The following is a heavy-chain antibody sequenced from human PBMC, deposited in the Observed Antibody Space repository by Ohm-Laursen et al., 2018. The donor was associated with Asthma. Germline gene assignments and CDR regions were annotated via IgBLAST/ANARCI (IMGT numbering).Heavy chain of an antibody. CDR3: ARETATGSQNIHYYDLDV. D-gene: IGHD2-15*01. CDR2: IIGSGADT. V-gene: IGHV3-23*01. J-gene: IGHJ6*02. CDR1: GFSLSTYA. Sequence: SLRLSCSASGFSLSTYAMSWVRQAPGKGLECVSAIIGSGADTYYADSVKGRFTISRDNSKNTLYLQMNTLRAEDTAVYYCARETATGSQNIHYYDLDVWGQGTTVIVSS.